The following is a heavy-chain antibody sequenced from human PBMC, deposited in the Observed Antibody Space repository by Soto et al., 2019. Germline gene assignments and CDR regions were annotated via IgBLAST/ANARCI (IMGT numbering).Heavy chain of an antibody. CDR1: GFTFSSYA. V-gene: IGHV3-23*01. CDR3: ATNPQYDILTGYLGHFDY. Sequence: EVQLLESGGGLVQPGGSLRLSCAASGFTFSSYAMSWVRQAPGKGLEWVSAISGSGGSTYYADSVKGRFTISRDNSKNTLYLQMNSLRAEDTAVYYCATNPQYDILTGYLGHFDYWGQGTLVTVSS. J-gene: IGHJ4*02. D-gene: IGHD3-9*01. CDR2: ISGSGGST.